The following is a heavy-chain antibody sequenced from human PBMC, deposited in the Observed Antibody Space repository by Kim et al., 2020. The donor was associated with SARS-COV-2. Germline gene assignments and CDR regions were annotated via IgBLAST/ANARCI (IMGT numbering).Heavy chain of an antibody. V-gene: IGHV3-33*01. D-gene: IGHD6-19*01. J-gene: IGHJ3*02. CDR1: GFTFSTYG. CDR3: ARVDRPGYSSSPCALDI. Sequence: GGSLRLSCAASGFTFSTYGMHWVRQAPGKGLESVAVISSDGNIKYYVESVRGRFTVSRDNSRNTLYLQMNSLRAEDTGLYYCARVDRPGYSSSPCALDIWGQGTMVTVSS. CDR2: ISSDGNIK.